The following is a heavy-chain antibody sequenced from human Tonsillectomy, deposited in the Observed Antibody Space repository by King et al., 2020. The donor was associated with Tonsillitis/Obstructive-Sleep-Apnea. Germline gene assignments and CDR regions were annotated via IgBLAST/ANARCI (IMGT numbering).Heavy chain of an antibody. J-gene: IGHJ4*02. V-gene: IGHV1-46*01. CDR1: GYTFTRHY. CDR3: ARDDKDDRYFDY. Sequence: QLVQSGAEVKKPGASVKVSCMAYGYTFTRHYIHWVRQAPGQGLEWMGMINPSSGSTTYAQKFQGRVTMTRDTSTSTVHMELSSLRSEDTAVYYCARDDKDDRYFDYWGQGTLVTVSS. D-gene: IGHD2-15*01. CDR2: INPSSGST.